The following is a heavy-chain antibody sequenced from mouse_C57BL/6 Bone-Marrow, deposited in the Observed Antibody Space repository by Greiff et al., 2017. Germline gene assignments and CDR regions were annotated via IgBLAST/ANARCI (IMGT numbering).Heavy chain of an antibody. CDR2: ISYSGST. J-gene: IGHJ1*03. Sequence: EVKLVESGPGLAKPSQTLSLTCSVTGYSITSDYWNWIRKFPGNKLEYMGYISYSGSTYYNPSLKSRISITRDTSKNQYYLQLNSVTTEDTATYYGARYDYYGSSWGFDVWGTGTTVTVSS. V-gene: IGHV3-8*01. D-gene: IGHD1-1*01. CDR3: ARYDYYGSSWGFDV. CDR1: GYSITSDY.